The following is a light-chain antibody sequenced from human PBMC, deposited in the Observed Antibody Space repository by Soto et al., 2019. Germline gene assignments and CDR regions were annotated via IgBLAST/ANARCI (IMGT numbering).Light chain of an antibody. J-gene: IGKJ4*01. CDR2: AAS. CDR1: QGISNS. V-gene: IGKV1-27*01. CDR3: QKYDSAPRT. Sequence: DIQMTQSPSSLSASVGDRVTITCRASQGISNSLAWYQKKPGEVPKPLIFAASTLQSGVPSRFSGSGSGTDFTLTISSLQPEDVATYYCQKYDSAPRTFGGGTKVEIK.